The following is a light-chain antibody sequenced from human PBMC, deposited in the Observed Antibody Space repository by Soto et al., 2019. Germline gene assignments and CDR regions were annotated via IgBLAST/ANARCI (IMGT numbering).Light chain of an antibody. J-gene: IGLJ2*01. CDR3: SSYTSSSSVV. CDR1: SSDVGGYND. Sequence: QSALTQPASVSGSPGQSITISCTGTSSDVGGYNDVSWYQQHPGKAPKLMIYDVSNRPSGVSNRFSGSKSGNTASLTLSRLQAEDEADYYCSSYTSSSSVVFGGGTKLTVL. V-gene: IGLV2-14*01. CDR2: DVS.